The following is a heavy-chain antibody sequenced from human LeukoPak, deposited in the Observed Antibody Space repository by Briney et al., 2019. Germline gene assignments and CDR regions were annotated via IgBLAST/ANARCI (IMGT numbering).Heavy chain of an antibody. V-gene: IGHV4-34*01. CDR3: ARPDVLLWFGEFKRGAFDI. CDR2: INHSGST. D-gene: IGHD3-10*01. CDR1: GGSFSGYY. J-gene: IGHJ3*02. Sequence: SETLSLTCAVYGGSFSGYYWSWIRQPPGKGLEWIGEINHSGSTNYNPSLKSRVTISVDTSKNQFSLKLSSVTAADTAVYYCARPDVLLWFGEFKRGAFDIWGQGTMVTVSS.